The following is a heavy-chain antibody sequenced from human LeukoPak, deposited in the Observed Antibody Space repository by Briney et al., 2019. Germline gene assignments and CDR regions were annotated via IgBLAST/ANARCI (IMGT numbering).Heavy chain of an antibody. J-gene: IGHJ6*02. V-gene: IGHV3-30*18. CDR2: ISYDGSNK. CDR3: AKDSAMVRTDYGMDV. Sequence: GRSLRLSCAASGFTFSSYGMHWVRQAPGKGLEWVAVISYDGSNKYYADSVKGRFTISRDNSKNTLYLQMNSLRAEDTAVYYCAKDSAMVRTDYGMDVWGQGTTVTVSS. D-gene: IGHD3-10*01. CDR1: GFTFSSYG.